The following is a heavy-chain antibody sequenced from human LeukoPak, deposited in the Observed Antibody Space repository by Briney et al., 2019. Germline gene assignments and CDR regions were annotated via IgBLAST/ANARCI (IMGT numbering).Heavy chain of an antibody. CDR3: ARIGYHTLDY. CDR1: GYTFSNNA. J-gene: IGHJ4*02. Sequence: ASVKVSCKASGYTFSNNAISWVRQAPGQGLEWMGWINTNTGNPSYALDFTGRLVLSLDTSVSTAHLHLDSLKAEDTAVYFCARIGYHTLDYWGQGTLVTVSS. CDR2: INTNTGNP. D-gene: IGHD3-3*01. V-gene: IGHV7-4-1*01.